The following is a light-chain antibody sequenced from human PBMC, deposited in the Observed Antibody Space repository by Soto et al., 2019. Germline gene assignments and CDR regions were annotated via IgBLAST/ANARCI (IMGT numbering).Light chain of an antibody. CDR2: EVS. V-gene: IGLV2-14*01. CDR3: SSYTNSGTLVV. Sequence: QSALTQPASVSGSPGQSITISCTGTSSDVGGYNYVSWYQQHPGKAPKLMIYEVSNRPSGVSNRFSGSKSGNTASLTISGLQAEDEADYYCSSYTNSGTLVVLGGATKLTVL. J-gene: IGLJ2*01. CDR1: SSDVGGYNY.